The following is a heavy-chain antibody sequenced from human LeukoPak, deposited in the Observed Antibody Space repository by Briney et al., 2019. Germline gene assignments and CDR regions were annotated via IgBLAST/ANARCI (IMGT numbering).Heavy chain of an antibody. V-gene: IGHV1-8*03. D-gene: IGHD5-24*01. CDR1: GYTFTSYD. CDR3: VRLGGRKMATIGTDY. CDR2: MNPNSGNT. J-gene: IGHJ4*02. Sequence: ASVKVSCKASGYTFTSYDINWVRQATGQGLEWMGWMNPNSGNTGYAQKFQGRVTITRNTSISTAYMELSSLRSEDTAVYYCVRLGGRKMATIGTDYWGQGTLVTVSS.